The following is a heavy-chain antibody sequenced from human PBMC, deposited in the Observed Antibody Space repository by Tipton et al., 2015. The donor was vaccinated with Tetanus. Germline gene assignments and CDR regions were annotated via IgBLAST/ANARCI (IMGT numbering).Heavy chain of an antibody. Sequence: TLSLTCAVYGGSFSGSYWSWVRQPPGKGLEWIAYIFYSGRTQYNPSLKSRVTISVDTAKNQFSLQLNSVTAADTAVYYCARTTRRWLHPDYWGQGTLVTVSS. J-gene: IGHJ4*02. D-gene: IGHD5-24*01. V-gene: IGHV4-59*01. CDR1: GGSFSGSY. CDR3: ARTTRRWLHPDY. CDR2: IFYSGRT.